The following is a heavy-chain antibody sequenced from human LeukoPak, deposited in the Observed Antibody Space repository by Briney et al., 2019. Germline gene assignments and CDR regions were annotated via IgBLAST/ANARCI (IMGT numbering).Heavy chain of an antibody. CDR3: ARGLRYCSGGSCYYYYYYMDV. V-gene: IGHV1-18*01. J-gene: IGHJ6*03. Sequence: ASVKVSCKASGYIFNNYGIIWVRQAPGQGLEWMGWMSAYNGNTNYAQKLQGRVTMNTDTSTSTAYMELRSLRSDDTAVYYCARGLRYCSGGSCYYYYYYMDVWGKGTTVTVSS. D-gene: IGHD2-15*01. CDR1: GYIFNNYG. CDR2: MSAYNGNT.